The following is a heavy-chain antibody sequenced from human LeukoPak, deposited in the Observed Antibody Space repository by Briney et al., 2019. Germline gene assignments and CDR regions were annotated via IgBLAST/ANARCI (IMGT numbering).Heavy chain of an antibody. CDR3: ARDSGYDSWFDP. CDR2: IYYSGST. Sequence: PSETLSLTCTVSGGSTSSYYWSWLRQPPGKGLEWIGYIYYSGSTNYNPSLKSRVTISVDTSKNQFSLKLSSVTAADTAVYYCARDSGYDSWFDPWGQGTLVTVSS. CDR1: GGSTSSYY. D-gene: IGHD3-22*01. V-gene: IGHV4-59*01. J-gene: IGHJ5*02.